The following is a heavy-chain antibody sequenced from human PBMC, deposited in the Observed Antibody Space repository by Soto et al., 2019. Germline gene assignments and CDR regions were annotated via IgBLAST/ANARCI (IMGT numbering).Heavy chain of an antibody. D-gene: IGHD6-25*01. J-gene: IGHJ5*02. V-gene: IGHV5-51*01. CDR2: SYPGDSDT. CDR1: GYSFTSYW. CDR3: ARLRLKAAGFDP. Sequence: PGGSLKISCKGSGYSFTSYWIGWVRQMPGKGVEWMGISYPGDSDTRYSPSFQGQVTFSADKSISTAYLQWSSLKASDTAMYYCARLRLKAAGFDPWGQGTLVTVSS.